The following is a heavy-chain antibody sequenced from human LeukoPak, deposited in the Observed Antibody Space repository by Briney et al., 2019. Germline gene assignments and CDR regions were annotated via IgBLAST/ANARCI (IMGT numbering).Heavy chain of an antibody. D-gene: IGHD1-26*01. Sequence: PSGGSLRLSCGASGFTFSSYAMSWVRQAPGKGREWVSAISGSGGSKYYADSVKGRFTISRDNSKNTLYLQMNSQRAEDTAVYYCAKGEVGATLPLFAFDIWGQGTMVTVSS. J-gene: IGHJ3*02. CDR1: GFTFSSYA. CDR3: AKGEVGATLPLFAFDI. CDR2: ISGSGGSK. V-gene: IGHV3-23*01.